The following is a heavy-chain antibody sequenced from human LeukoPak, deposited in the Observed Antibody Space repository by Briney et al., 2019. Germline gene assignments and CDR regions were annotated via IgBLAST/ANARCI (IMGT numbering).Heavy chain of an antibody. CDR3: AKALLEPFDY. Sequence: SGGSLRLSCAASRLTFSSYAMSCGRQAPGKGLGWVSAINGSGGSTYYADSVKGRFTISRDNSKNTLYLQMNRLRTEDTAVYYCAKALLEPFDYWGQGTLVTVSS. D-gene: IGHD3-3*01. CDR1: RLTFSSYA. V-gene: IGHV3-23*01. J-gene: IGHJ4*02. CDR2: INGSGGST.